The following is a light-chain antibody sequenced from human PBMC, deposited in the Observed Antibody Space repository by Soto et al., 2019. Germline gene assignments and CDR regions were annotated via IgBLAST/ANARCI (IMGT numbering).Light chain of an antibody. CDR1: QTISDY. CDR2: AAS. J-gene: IGKJ5*01. Sequence: DIQLTQSPSSLSASVGARVPITCRAGQTISDYLNWYQQKPGTAPKLLIYAASTLQSGVPSRFSGSRSGTDFTLTISSLHPEDVATYYCQQTFSAPSITFGQGTRLEIK. CDR3: QQTFSAPSIT. V-gene: IGKV1-39*01.